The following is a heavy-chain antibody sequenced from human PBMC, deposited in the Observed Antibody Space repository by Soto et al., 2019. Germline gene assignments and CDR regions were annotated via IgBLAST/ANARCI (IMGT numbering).Heavy chain of an antibody. J-gene: IGHJ4*02. D-gene: IGHD2-21*02. CDR2: IYYSGST. Sequence: SETLSLTCTVSGGSISSGGYYWSWIRQHPGKGLEWIGYIYYSGSTYYNPSLKSRVTISVDTSKNQFSLKLSSVTAADTAVYYCARDPGGNSPRLYFDYWGQGTLVTVSS. CDR3: ARDPGGNSPRLYFDY. CDR1: GGSISSGGYY. V-gene: IGHV4-31*03.